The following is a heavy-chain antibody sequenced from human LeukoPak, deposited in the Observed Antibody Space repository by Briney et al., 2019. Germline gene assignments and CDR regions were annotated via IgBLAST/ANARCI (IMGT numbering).Heavy chain of an antibody. J-gene: IGHJ4*02. Sequence: GGSLRLSRAASGFTFSTSSMSWVRQAPGKGLEFISYISSSSSTIYYADSMKGRFTISRDNAKNSLYLQMNSLRAEDTAMYYCVRAPMVRGVITHFDSWGQGTLVTVSS. D-gene: IGHD3-10*01. CDR2: ISSSSSTI. CDR3: VRAPMVRGVITHFDS. CDR1: GFTFSTSS. V-gene: IGHV3-48*01.